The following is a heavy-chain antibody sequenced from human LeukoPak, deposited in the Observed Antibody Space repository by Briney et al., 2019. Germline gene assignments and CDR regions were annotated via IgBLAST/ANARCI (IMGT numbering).Heavy chain of an antibody. V-gene: IGHV3-15*01. CDR1: GFTFINAW. Sequence: PGGSLRLSCAASGFTFINAWMAWVRQAPGKGLEWVGRIKAKAHGGTIEYAAPVKGRFTISRDDSKNTLYLQMNSLKTEDTAVYYCTTDGVGVEGATYDNWGQGTLVGVSS. CDR3: TTDGVGVEGATYDN. D-gene: IGHD1-26*01. J-gene: IGHJ4*02. CDR2: IKAKAHGGTI.